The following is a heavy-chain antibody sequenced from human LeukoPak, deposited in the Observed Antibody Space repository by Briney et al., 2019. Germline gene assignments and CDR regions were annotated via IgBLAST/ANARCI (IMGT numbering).Heavy chain of an antibody. CDR3: ARDAVATIEGGELNWFDP. CDR1: GFTFSSYS. D-gene: IGHD5-12*01. V-gene: IGHV3-21*01. CDR2: ISSSSSYI. Sequence: GGSLRLSCAASGFTFSSYSMNWVRQAPGKGLEWVPSISSSSSYIYYADSVKGRFTVSRDNAKNSLYLQMNSLRAEDTAVYYCARDAVATIEGGELNWFDPWGQGTLVTVSS. J-gene: IGHJ5*02.